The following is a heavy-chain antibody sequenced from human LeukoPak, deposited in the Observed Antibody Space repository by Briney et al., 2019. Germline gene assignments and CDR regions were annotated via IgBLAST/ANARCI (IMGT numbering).Heavy chain of an antibody. Sequence: ASVKVSCKASGYTFTSYGIIWVRQAPGQGLEWMGWISAYNGNTNYAQKLQGRVTMTTDTSTSTAYMELRSLRSDDTAVYYCARDQAPYYYDSSGHISDYWGQGTLVTVSS. CDR2: ISAYNGNT. J-gene: IGHJ4*02. V-gene: IGHV1-18*01. D-gene: IGHD3-22*01. CDR3: ARDQAPYYYDSSGHISDY. CDR1: GYTFTSYG.